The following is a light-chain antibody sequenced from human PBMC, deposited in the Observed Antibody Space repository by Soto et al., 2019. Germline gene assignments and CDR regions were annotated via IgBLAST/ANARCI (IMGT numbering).Light chain of an antibody. Sequence: EIVMTQSPATLSVSPGGRATLSCRASGSVGTNLAWYQQKPGQAPRLLIYGASTRATGIPARFSGSGSGTEFTLTISSLQSEDFAVYQCQQYTNWPRTFGQGTKVEIK. J-gene: IGKJ1*01. CDR2: GAS. CDR1: GSVGTN. V-gene: IGKV3-15*01. CDR3: QQYTNWPRT.